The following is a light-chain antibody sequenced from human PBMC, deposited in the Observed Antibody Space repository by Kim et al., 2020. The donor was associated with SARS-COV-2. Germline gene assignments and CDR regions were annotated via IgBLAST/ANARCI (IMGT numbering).Light chain of an antibody. Sequence: GQSINSSGTGTSSIVGDYNYFSWYQQHPDKATRLIIYDVSDPPAGVSTHFAGSKSGNTASLTISGLQAAYEADYYFTSYTGADTVVFGGGTQLTVL. CDR2: DVS. V-gene: IGLV2-14*03. CDR1: SSIVGDYNY. CDR3: TSYTGADTVV. J-gene: IGLJ2*01.